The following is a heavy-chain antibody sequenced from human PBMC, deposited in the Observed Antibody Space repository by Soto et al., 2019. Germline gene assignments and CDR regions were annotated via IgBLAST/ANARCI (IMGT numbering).Heavy chain of an antibody. V-gene: IGHV3-48*01. J-gene: IGHJ6*02. CDR3: ARDSYSSSWYSYYYYGMDV. Sequence: GGSLRLSCAASGFTFSSYSMNWVRQAPGKGLEWVSYISSSSSTIYYADSVKGRFTISRDNSKNTLYLQMNSLRAEDTAVYYCARDSYSSSWYSYYYYGMDVWGQGTTVTVSS. CDR2: ISSSSSTI. CDR1: GFTFSSYS. D-gene: IGHD6-13*01.